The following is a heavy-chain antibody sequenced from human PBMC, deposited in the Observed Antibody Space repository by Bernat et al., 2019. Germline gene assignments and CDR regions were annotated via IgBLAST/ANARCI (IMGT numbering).Heavy chain of an antibody. V-gene: IGHV3-30*18. J-gene: IGHJ4*02. CDR1: GFTFSSYG. D-gene: IGHD6-13*01. CDR3: AKERDSSNWYGGGFDY. Sequence: QVQLVESGGGVVQPGRSLRLSCAASGFTFSSYGMHWVRQAPGKGLEWVAVISNDGRNKYYADSVKDRLTISRDNSQNTLYLQMNSLRVEDTVVYYCAKERDSSNWYGGGFDYWGQGTLVTVSS. CDR2: ISNDGRNK.